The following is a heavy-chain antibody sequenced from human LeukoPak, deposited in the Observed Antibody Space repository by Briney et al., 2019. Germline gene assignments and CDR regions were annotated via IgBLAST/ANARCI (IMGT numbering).Heavy chain of an antibody. CDR1: GGSISSYY. J-gene: IGHJ4*02. Sequence: PSETLSLTCTVSGGSISSYYWSWIRQPPGKGLEWIGYIYYSGSTNYNPSLKSRVTISVDTSKNQFSLKLRSVTAADTAVYYCARVCLIEQQLVLYYFDYWGQGTLVTVSS. CDR2: IYYSGST. D-gene: IGHD6-13*01. V-gene: IGHV4-59*01. CDR3: ARVCLIEQQLVLYYFDY.